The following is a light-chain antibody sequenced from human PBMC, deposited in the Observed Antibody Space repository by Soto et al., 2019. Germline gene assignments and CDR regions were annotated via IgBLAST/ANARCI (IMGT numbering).Light chain of an antibody. J-gene: IGKJ2*01. Sequence: DIVMTQSPDSLAVSLGERATINCKSSQRVLYSSNNKNYLAWYQQKPGQPPKLLIYWASTREAGVPDRFSGSGSGKDFTLTISSMQAEDVAVYDWQQYYRTPPYTFGQVTNLEI. CDR2: WAS. CDR3: QQYYRTPPYT. V-gene: IGKV4-1*01. CDR1: QRVLYSSNNKNY.